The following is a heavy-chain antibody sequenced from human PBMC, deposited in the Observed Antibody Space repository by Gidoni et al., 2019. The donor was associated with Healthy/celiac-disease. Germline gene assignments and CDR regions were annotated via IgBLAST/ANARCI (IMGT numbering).Heavy chain of an antibody. CDR3: ASPSSSGWFDY. V-gene: IGHV3-48*03. CDR1: GFTFSSYE. D-gene: IGHD6-19*01. Sequence: EVQLVESGGGLVQPGGSLRLSCAASGFTFSSYEMNWVRQAPGKGLEWVSYISSSGSTIYYADSVKGRFTISRDNAKNSLYLQMNSLRAEDTAVYYCASPSSSGWFDYWGQGTLVTVSS. CDR2: ISSSGSTI. J-gene: IGHJ4*02.